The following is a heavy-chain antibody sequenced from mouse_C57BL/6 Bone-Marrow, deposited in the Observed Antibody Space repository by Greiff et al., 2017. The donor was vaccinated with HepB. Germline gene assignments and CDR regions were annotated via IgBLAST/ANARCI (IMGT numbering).Heavy chain of an antibody. CDR2: IDPEDGDT. Sequence: VQLQQSGAELVRPGASVKLSCTASGFNITDYYMPWVQQRPEQGLEWIGGIDPEDGDTDYAQKFQGKATMTADTSSNTAYLQLSSLTSEDTAVYYCTTHDGYSYWYFDVWGTGTTVTVSS. D-gene: IGHD2-3*01. J-gene: IGHJ1*03. V-gene: IGHV14-1*01. CDR1: GFNITDYY. CDR3: TTHDGYSYWYFDV.